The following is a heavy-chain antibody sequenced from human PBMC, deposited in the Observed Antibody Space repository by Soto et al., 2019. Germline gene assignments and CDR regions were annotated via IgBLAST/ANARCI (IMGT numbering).Heavy chain of an antibody. J-gene: IGHJ4*02. D-gene: IGHD3-16*01. CDR1: GFSLSDHY. V-gene: IGHV3-72*01. CDR3: SGDLKVSGTYEVDY. CDR2: SRNKANSYTT. Sequence: EVQLVESGGGLVQPGGSLRLSCTASGFSLSDHYVDWVRQAPGKGLEWVGRSRNKANSYTTEYAASVRGRFTISRDDSRNALYLQMDSRKTEGAAVYYFSGDLKVSGTYEVDYWGQGTLVTASS.